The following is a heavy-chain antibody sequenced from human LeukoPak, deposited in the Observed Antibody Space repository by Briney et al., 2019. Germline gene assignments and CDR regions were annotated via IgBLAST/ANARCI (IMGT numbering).Heavy chain of an antibody. CDR3: ASRSTGGD. J-gene: IGHJ4*02. CDR1: GFTFSTYG. Sequence: GGSLRLSCEASGFTFSTYGMHWVRQAPGEGLEWVANIKQDGSEKYYVDSVKGRFTISRDNAKNSLYLQMNSLRAEDTAVYYCASRSTGGDWGQGTLVTVSS. CDR2: IKQDGSEK. D-gene: IGHD3-16*02. V-gene: IGHV3-7*01.